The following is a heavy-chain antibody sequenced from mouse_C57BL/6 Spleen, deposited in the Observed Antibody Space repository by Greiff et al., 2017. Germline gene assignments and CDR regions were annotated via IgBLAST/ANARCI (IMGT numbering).Heavy chain of an antibody. J-gene: IGHJ1*03. CDR1: GYTFTDYY. CDR2: INPNNGGT. CDR3: ARWVDGYFWYFDV. Sequence: VQLQQSGPELVKPGASVKISCKASGYTFTDYYMNWVKQSHGKSLEWIGDINPNNGGTSYNQKFKGKATLTVDKSSSTAYMELRSLTSEDSAVYYCARWVDGYFWYFDVWGTGTTVTVSS. V-gene: IGHV1-26*01. D-gene: IGHD2-3*01.